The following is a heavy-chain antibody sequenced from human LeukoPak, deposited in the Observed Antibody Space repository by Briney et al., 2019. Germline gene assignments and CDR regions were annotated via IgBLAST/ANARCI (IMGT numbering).Heavy chain of an antibody. V-gene: IGHV3-9*01. Sequence: GGSLRLSCPASGFTFDDYAMHWVRQAPGKGLEWVSGISWNSGSIGYADSVKGRFTISRDNAKNSLYLQMNSLRAEDTALYYCAKVGGLGNYYDSSGYFDYWGQGTLVTVSS. CDR3: AKVGGLGNYYDSSGYFDY. CDR2: ISWNSGSI. J-gene: IGHJ4*02. D-gene: IGHD3-22*01. CDR1: GFTFDDYA.